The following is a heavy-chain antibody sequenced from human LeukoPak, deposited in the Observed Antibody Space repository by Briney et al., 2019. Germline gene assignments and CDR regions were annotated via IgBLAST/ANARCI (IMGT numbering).Heavy chain of an antibody. V-gene: IGHV4-59*01. J-gene: IGHJ4*02. Sequence: SETLSLTCTVSGGSISTYYRSWIRQPVGKGLEWIGYIYYNESTNYNPSVKSRVTISADTSKNQFSLKLRSVTAADTAVYYCARGRWLVNYWGQGTLVTVSS. D-gene: IGHD6-19*01. CDR1: GGSISTYY. CDR2: IYYNEST. CDR3: ARGRWLVNY.